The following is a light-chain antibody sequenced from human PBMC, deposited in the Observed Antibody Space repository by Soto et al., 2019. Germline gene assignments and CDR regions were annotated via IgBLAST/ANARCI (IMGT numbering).Light chain of an antibody. J-gene: IGLJ3*02. V-gene: IGLV1-44*01. CDR3: AGWEGHRYPPV. CDR1: SSNLGSNP. CDR2: SNN. Sequence: QSVLTQPPSASGTPGQRVSISCSGGSSNLGSNPVNWYLHLPGTAPKLLIYSNNQRPSGVPERFSDSKSGTSASLAIRGLKSEDKAEYFFAGWEGHRYPPVFGGGTTLTVL.